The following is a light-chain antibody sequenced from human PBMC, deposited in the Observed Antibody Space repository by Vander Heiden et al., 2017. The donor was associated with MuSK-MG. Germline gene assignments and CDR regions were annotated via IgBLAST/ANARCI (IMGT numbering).Light chain of an antibody. V-gene: IGLV1-40*01. CDR3: QSYDSSFV. CDR1: SSNIGAGYD. Sequence: QSVLTQPPSVSGATGQRVTISCTGSSSNIGAGYDVHWYQQLPGTAPKLLIYGNSNRPSGVPDRFSGSKSGTSASLAITGLQAEDEADYYCQSYDSSFVFGGGTKLTVL. J-gene: IGLJ2*01. CDR2: GNS.